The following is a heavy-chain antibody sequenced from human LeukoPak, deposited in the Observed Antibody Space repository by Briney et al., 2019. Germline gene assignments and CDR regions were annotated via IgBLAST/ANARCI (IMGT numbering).Heavy chain of an antibody. CDR2: ISAYNGNT. V-gene: IGHV1-18*01. Sequence: ASVKVSCKASGYTFTSYGISWVRQAPGQGLEWMGWISAYNGNTNYAQKLQGRVTMTTDPSTSTAYMELRSLRSDDTAVYYCARDRGDIVVVPAASYYMDVWGKGTTVTVSS. CDR3: ARDRGDIVVVPAASYYMDV. CDR1: GYTFTSYG. D-gene: IGHD2-2*01. J-gene: IGHJ6*03.